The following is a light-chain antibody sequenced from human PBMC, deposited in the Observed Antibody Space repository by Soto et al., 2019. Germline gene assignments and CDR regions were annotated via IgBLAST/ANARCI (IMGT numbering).Light chain of an antibody. CDR3: QQYDNLPLT. Sequence: DIQMTQSPSSLSASVGDRVTITCQASQDIYNYLTWYQQKPGKAPKLLIYDASNLETGVPSRFSGSGSGTDFTFTISSLQPEDIATYHCQQYDNLPLTFGGGTKVEIK. CDR1: QDIYNY. J-gene: IGKJ4*01. CDR2: DAS. V-gene: IGKV1-33*01.